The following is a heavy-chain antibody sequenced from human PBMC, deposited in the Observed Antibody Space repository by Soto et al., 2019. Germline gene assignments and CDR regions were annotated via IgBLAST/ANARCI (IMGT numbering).Heavy chain of an antibody. CDR3: ARDHGYSYGHSYYYYGMDV. D-gene: IGHD5-18*01. Sequence: EVQLVESGGGLVQPGGSLRLSCAASGFTFSSYDMHWVRQATGKGLEWVSAIGTAGDTYYPGSVKVRFTISRENAKNSLYLQMNSLRAEDTAVYYCARDHGYSYGHSYYYYGMDVWGQGTTVTVSS. CDR2: IGTAGDT. V-gene: IGHV3-13*01. CDR1: GFTFSSYD. J-gene: IGHJ6*02.